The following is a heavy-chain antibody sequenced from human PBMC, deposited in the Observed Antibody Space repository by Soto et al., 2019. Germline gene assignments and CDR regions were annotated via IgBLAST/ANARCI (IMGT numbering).Heavy chain of an antibody. V-gene: IGHV3-21*01. CDR2: ISSSSSYI. CDR1: GFTFSSYS. J-gene: IGHJ6*02. D-gene: IGHD2-2*01. Sequence: EVQLVESGGGLVKPGGSLRLSCAASGFTFSSYSMNWVRQAPGKRLEWVSSISSSSSYIYYADSVKGRFTISRDNAKNSLYLQMNSLRAEDTAVYYCARDHCSSTSCYANYYDGMDVWGQGTTVTVSS. CDR3: ARDHCSSTSCYANYYDGMDV.